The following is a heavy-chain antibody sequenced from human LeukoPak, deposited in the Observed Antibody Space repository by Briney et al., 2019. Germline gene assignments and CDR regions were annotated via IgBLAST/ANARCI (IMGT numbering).Heavy chain of an antibody. CDR1: GFTFSSYW. CDR2: INTDGSST. V-gene: IGHV3-74*01. D-gene: IGHD5-12*01. J-gene: IGHJ3*02. CDR3: ARDNGGYVPNDAFDI. Sequence: GGSLRLSYAASGFTFSSYWMHWVRQAPGKGLVWVSRINTDGSSTSYADSVKGRFTISRDNAKNTLYLQMNSLRAEDTAVYYCARDNGGYVPNDAFDIWGQGTMVTVSS.